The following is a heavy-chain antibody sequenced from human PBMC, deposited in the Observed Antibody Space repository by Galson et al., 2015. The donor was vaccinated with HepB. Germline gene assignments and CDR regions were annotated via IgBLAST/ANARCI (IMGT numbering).Heavy chain of an antibody. CDR2: ISANSGDT. D-gene: IGHD4/OR15-4a*01. CDR3: ARDRDYRFDY. CDR1: GYTFTVNG. V-gene: IGHV1-18*04. J-gene: IGHJ4*02. Sequence: SVKVSCKASGYTFTVNGISWVRQAPGQGLEWMGWISANSGDTKYAQNLQGRVTLTRNTSTSTAYLELRNLRSDDTATYYCARDRDYRFDYWGQGTLVTVSS.